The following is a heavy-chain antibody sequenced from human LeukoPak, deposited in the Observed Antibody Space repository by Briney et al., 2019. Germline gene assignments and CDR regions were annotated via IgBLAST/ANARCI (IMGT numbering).Heavy chain of an antibody. CDR2: INHSGST. CDR3: ARFRYGSGSYYIDY. J-gene: IGHJ4*02. V-gene: IGHV4-34*01. CDR1: GGSFSGYY. D-gene: IGHD3-10*01. Sequence: SETLSLTCAVYGGSFSGYYWSWIRQPPGKGLEWIGEINHSGSTNYNPSLKSRVTISVDTSKNQFSLKLSFVTAADTAVYYCARFRYGSGSYYIDYWGQGTLVTVSS.